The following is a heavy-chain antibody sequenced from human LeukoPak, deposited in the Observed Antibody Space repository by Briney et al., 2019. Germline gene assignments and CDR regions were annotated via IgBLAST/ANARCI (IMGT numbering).Heavy chain of an antibody. J-gene: IGHJ4*02. CDR3: ARDGDYYDSSGYYPFDY. CDR2: ISAYNGNT. Sequence: ASVKVSCKASGYTFTSYGISWVRQAPGQGLEWMGRISAYNGNTNYAQKLQGRVTMTTDTSTSTAYMELRSLRSDDTAVYYCARDGDYYDSSGYYPFDYWGQGTLVTVSS. D-gene: IGHD3-22*01. CDR1: GYTFTSYG. V-gene: IGHV1-18*01.